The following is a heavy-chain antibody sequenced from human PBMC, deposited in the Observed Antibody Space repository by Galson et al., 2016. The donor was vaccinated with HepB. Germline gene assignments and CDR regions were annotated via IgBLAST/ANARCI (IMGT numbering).Heavy chain of an antibody. J-gene: IGHJ4*02. CDR1: GGSISSYY. V-gene: IGHV4-59*01. CDR2: IYYGGST. Sequence: SETLSLTCSVSGGSISSYYWNWIRQPPGKGLEWIGYIYYGGSTDYSPSLKSRVTISVDTSKNQFSLSLMSVTAADKAVYYCASANDYTSGWKFWGQGSLVTGSS. D-gene: IGHD6-19*01. CDR3: ASANDYTSGWKF.